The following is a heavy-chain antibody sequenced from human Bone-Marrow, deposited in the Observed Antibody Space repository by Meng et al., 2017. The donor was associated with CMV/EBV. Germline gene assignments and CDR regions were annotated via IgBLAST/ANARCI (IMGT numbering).Heavy chain of an antibody. CDR2: INPNSGGT. CDR1: GYTFTGYY. D-gene: IGHD2-2*01. CDR3: ARELWDLGYCSSTSCRGGTGVDY. J-gene: IGHJ4*02. Sequence: ASVKVSCKASGYTFTGYYMHWVRQAPGQGLEWMGWINPNSGGTNYAQKFQGRVTMTRDTSISTAYMELSRLRSDDTAVYYCARELWDLGYCSSTSCRGGTGVDYWDQGTLVTVSS. V-gene: IGHV1-2*02.